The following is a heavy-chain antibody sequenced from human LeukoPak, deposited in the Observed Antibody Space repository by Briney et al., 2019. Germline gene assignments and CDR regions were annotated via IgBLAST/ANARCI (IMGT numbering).Heavy chain of an antibody. V-gene: IGHV4-34*01. CDR1: GGSFSGYY. Sequence: SETLSLTCAVYGGSFSGYYWSWIRQPPGKGLEWIGEINHSGSTNDNPSLKSRVTISVDTSKNQFSLKLSSVTAADTAVYYCARGKNYDFWSGFVPPLDYWGQGTLVTVSS. D-gene: IGHD3-3*01. CDR2: INHSGST. CDR3: ARGKNYDFWSGFVPPLDY. J-gene: IGHJ4*02.